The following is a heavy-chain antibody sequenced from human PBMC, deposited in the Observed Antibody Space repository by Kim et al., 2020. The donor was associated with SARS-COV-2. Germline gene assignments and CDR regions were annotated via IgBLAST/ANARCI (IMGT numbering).Heavy chain of an antibody. Sequence: GGSLRLSCAASGFTFSTYGMHWVRQAPGKGLEWVAVIWYDGSNRYYADSVKGRFTISRDNSKNTLYLQMNSLRAEDTAVYYCAKALKLRYFDWAWDGMDV. CDR1: GFTFSTYG. J-gene: IGHJ6*01. CDR3: AKALKLRYFDWAWDGMDV. V-gene: IGHV3-33*06. CDR2: IWYDGSNR. D-gene: IGHD3-9*01.